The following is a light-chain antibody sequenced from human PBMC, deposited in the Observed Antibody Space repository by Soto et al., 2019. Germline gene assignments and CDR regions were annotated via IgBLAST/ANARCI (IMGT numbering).Light chain of an antibody. CDR1: SSDVGGYNY. CDR3: SSYTSSSTRV. CDR2: DVS. Sequence: QSALTQPASVSGSPGQSITISCTGTSSDVGGYNYVSWYQQHPGKAPKLMIYDVSNRPSGGSNRFSGSKSGNTASLTISGLQAEDEAAYYCSSYTSSSTRVFGGGTKLTVL. J-gene: IGLJ2*01. V-gene: IGLV2-14*01.